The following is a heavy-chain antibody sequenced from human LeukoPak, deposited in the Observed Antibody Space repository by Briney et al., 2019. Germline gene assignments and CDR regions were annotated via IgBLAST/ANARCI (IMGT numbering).Heavy chain of an antibody. CDR3: ATERWLQY. CDR1: GDTFNNYN. V-gene: IGHV1-69*13. Sequence: SVKVSCKASGDTFNNYNVNWVRQAPGQGLEWMGGITPIFGTANYAQKFQGRVTITAAESTSTAYLELRSLTSEDTAVYFCATERWLQYWGQGTMVTASS. CDR2: ITPIFGTA. J-gene: IGHJ3*01. D-gene: IGHD5-24*01.